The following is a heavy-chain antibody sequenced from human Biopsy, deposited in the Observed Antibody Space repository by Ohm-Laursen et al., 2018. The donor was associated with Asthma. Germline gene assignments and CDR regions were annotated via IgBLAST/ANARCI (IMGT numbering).Heavy chain of an antibody. CDR3: ARAVDYSHYYGIDV. V-gene: IGHV1-18*01. CDR1: GYTFNSAG. D-gene: IGHD3-10*01. J-gene: IGHJ6*02. CDR2: ISVYNGNT. Sequence: ASVKVSCKTSGYTFNSAGITRVRQAPGRGLEWMGWISVYNGNTKVAQKLQDRVTMITDTSTSTAYMELRSLRSDGTAVYFCARAVDYSHYYGIDVWGQGTTVTVS.